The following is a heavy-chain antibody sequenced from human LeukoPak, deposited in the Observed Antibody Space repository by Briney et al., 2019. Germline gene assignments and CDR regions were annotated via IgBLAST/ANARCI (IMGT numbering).Heavy chain of an antibody. Sequence: HPGGSLRLSCAASGFSFSSSDMNRVRQAPGKGLEWVSYISSSSSTMYYADSVKGRFTISRDDAKNSLYLQMNSLRAEDTAVYYCARADYWGQGTLVTVSS. V-gene: IGHV3-48*03. CDR3: ARADY. CDR2: ISSSSSTM. J-gene: IGHJ4*02. CDR1: GFSFSSSD.